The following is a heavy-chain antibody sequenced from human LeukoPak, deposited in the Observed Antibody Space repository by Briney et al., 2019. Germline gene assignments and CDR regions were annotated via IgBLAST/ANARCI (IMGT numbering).Heavy chain of an antibody. Sequence: GSLRLSCAASGFTFSSYSFNWVRQAPGKGLEWVPYISRTTSYADSVKGRFTISRDNAKSSLYLQMNSLRAEDTAVYYCARDTDYAFDVWGQGTMVTVSS. CDR1: GFTFSSYS. CDR2: ISRTT. V-gene: IGHV3-48*01. CDR3: ARDTDYAFDV. J-gene: IGHJ3*01.